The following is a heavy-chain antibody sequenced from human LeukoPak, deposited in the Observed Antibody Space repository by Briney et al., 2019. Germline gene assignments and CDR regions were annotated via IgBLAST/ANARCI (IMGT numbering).Heavy chain of an antibody. J-gene: IGHJ4*02. Sequence: ASVKVSCKASGYTFTGYYMHWVRHAPGQGLEWMGRINPNSGGTNYAQKFQGRVTMTRHTSISTAYMELSRLRSDDTAVYYCARDSSGWNHDYWGQGTLVTVSS. CDR2: INPNSGGT. D-gene: IGHD6-19*01. V-gene: IGHV1-2*06. CDR1: GYTFTGYY. CDR3: ARDSSGWNHDY.